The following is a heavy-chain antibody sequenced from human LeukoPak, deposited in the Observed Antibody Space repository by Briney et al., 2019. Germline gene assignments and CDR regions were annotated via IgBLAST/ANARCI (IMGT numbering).Heavy chain of an antibody. CDR1: GGTFSSYA. V-gene: IGHV1-69*04. D-gene: IGHD2-2*02. CDR2: IIPILGIA. J-gene: IGHJ5*02. Sequence: SVKVSCKASGGTFSSYAISWVRQAPGQGLEWMGRIIPILGIANYAQKFQGRVTITADRSTSTAYMELSSLRSEDTAVYYCARDVVRFRSSTSCYISNWFDPWGQGTLVTVSS. CDR3: ARDVVRFRSSTSCYISNWFDP.